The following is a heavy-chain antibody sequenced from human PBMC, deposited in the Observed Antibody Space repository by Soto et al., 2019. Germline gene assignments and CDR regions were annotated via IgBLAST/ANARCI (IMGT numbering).Heavy chain of an antibody. CDR1: GYTFTSYD. Sequence: ASVKGSCKASGYTFTSYDINWVRQATGQGLEWMGWMNPNSGNTGYAQKFQGRVTMTRNNSISTAYMELSSLRSEDTAVYYCAITGYSSGQRTDAFDIWGQGTMVTVSS. J-gene: IGHJ3*02. V-gene: IGHV1-8*01. CDR3: AITGYSSGQRTDAFDI. CDR2: MNPNSGNT. D-gene: IGHD6-19*01.